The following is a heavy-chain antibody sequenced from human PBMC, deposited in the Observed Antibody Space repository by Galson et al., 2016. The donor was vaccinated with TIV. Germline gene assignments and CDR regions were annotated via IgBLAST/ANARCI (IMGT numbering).Heavy chain of an antibody. J-gene: IGHJ4*02. Sequence: PALVKPTQTLTLTCSFSGFSLRTSGVGVAWIRQPPGKALEWLALIYWDEDKRYSPSLNSRLTITKDTSKNQVVLTMTNLDPADTAIYYRTAGLHNSGGMDHWGQGTLVTVSS. D-gene: IGHD7-27*01. CDR2: IYWDEDK. V-gene: IGHV2-5*02. CDR1: GFSLRTSGVG. CDR3: TAGLHNSGGMDH.